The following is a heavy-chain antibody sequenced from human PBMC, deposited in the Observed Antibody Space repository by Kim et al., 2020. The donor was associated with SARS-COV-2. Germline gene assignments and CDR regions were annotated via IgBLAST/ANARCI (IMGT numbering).Heavy chain of an antibody. J-gene: IGHJ6*01. CDR1: GFTFWGYT. CDR3: VKGTGFILPSDSTYNLDV. Sequence: GGSLRLSCAASGFTFWGYTMNWVRQAPGKGLEWVSLFYGGADATRYADSVKGRFTISRDNSKSTLYLQMTTLRVEGTAVYYCVKGTGFILPSDSTYNLDV. D-gene: IGHD1-26*01. CDR2: FYGGADAT. V-gene: IGHV3-23*03.